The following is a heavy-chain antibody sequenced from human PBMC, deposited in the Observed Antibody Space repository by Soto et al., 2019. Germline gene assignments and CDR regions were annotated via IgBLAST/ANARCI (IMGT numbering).Heavy chain of an antibody. Sequence: ASVKVSCKVSGYTLTELSMHWVRQAPGKGLEWMGGFDPEDGETIYAQKFQGRVTMTEDTSTDSAYMELSSLRSEDTAVYYCETHPFLYCTNGVCFNFDYWGQGTLVTVSS. V-gene: IGHV1-24*01. J-gene: IGHJ4*02. CDR1: GYTLTELS. D-gene: IGHD2-8*01. CDR2: FDPEDGET. CDR3: ETHPFLYCTNGVCFNFDY.